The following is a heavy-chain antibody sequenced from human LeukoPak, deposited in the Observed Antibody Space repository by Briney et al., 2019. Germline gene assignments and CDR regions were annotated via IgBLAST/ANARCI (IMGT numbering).Heavy chain of an antibody. CDR2: MYHSGST. D-gene: IGHD3-22*01. CDR3: ASFRYYYDSSGTHYFDY. V-gene: IGHV4-34*01. CDR1: GGSFSGYY. J-gene: IGHJ4*02. Sequence: SETLSLTCAVYGGSFSGYYWSWVRQPPGKGLEWIGEMYHSGSTNYNPSLKSRVTISVDKSKNQFSLKLSSVTAADTAVYYCASFRYYYDSSGTHYFDYWGQGTLVTVSS.